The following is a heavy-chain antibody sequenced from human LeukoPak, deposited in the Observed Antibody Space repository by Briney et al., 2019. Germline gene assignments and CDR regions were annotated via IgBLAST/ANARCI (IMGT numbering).Heavy chain of an antibody. CDR1: GFTFSSYW. V-gene: IGHV3-7*01. J-gene: IGHJ4*02. CDR3: ARDHFSEGVYSDN. D-gene: IGHD4-11*01. CDR2: FKEDGTQT. Sequence: GGSLRLSCAASGFTFSSYWMSWVRQAPGKGLEWVANFKEDGTQTYNVDSVKGRFTMSRDDARNSMYLQMHNLRAEDTAVYYCARDHFSEGVYSDNWGQGTLVTVSS.